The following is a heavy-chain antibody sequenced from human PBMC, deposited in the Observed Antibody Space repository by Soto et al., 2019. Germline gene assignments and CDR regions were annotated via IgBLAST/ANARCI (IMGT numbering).Heavy chain of an antibody. CDR1: GGSIRINDYY. V-gene: IGHV4-30-4*01. Sequence: LSLTCTVSGGSIRINDYYWSWIRQPPGKGLEWIGYIYHSGTTYYNPSLKSRVTISVDTSKNQFSLTLSSVTAADTAVYYCARYRAQASNMFDSWGQGTLVTVSS. D-gene: IGHD2-8*01. CDR2: IYHSGTT. CDR3: ARYRAQASNMFDS. J-gene: IGHJ4*02.